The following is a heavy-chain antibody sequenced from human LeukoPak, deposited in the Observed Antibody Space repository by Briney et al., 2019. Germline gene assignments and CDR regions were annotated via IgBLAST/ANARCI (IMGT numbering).Heavy chain of an antibody. CDR1: GFTFDDYA. V-gene: IGHV3-9*01. CDR3: AKAGAAGY. J-gene: IGHJ4*02. D-gene: IGHD6-13*01. CDR2: ISWNSGSI. Sequence: SLRLSCAASGFTFDDYAMHWVRQAPGKGLEWVSGISWNSGSIGYADSVKGRFTISRDNAKNSLYLQMNSLRAEDTAVYYCAKAGAAGYWGQGTLVTVSS.